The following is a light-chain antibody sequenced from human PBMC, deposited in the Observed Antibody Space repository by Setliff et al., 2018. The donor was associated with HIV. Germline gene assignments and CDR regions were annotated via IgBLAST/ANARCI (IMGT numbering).Light chain of an antibody. CDR1: SSDVGSYNL. CDR2: EVS. V-gene: IGLV2-14*02. CDR3: CSYTSSSSYV. J-gene: IGLJ1*01. Sequence: QSALAQPAPVSGSPGQSITISCTGSSSDVGSYNLVSWYQQHPRKAPKLMIYEVSKWPSGVSNRFSGSKSGNTASLTISGLQAEDEADYYCCSYTSSSSYVFGTGTKVTVL.